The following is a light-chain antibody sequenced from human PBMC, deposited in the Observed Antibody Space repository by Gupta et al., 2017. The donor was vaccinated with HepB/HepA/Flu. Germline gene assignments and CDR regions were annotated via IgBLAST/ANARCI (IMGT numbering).Light chain of an antibody. CDR3: QQFSDSLT. J-gene: IGKJ4*01. CDR2: GAS. V-gene: IGKV3-20*01. Sequence: EIVLTQSPGTLSLSPGERATLSCRASQSVSSSNLAWFQQKPGQTPRLLIYGASRRATGIPDRFSGSGSGTDFTLTIARLQPEDFAVYYCQQFSDSLTFGGGTKVEIK. CDR1: QSVSSSN.